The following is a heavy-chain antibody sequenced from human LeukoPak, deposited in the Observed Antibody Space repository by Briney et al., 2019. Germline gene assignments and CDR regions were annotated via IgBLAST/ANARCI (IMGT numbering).Heavy chain of an antibody. J-gene: IGHJ3*02. D-gene: IGHD1-26*01. V-gene: IGHV1-18*01. CDR3: ARATPIVPDAFDI. CDR2: ISSYNDKT. CDR1: DYTFTNYG. Sequence: ASVKVSCKASDYTFTNYGISWVRQAPGQGLEWMGWISSYNDKTYYAQKFQGRVTVTTDTSTTTAYMDLRSLRSDDTAVYYCARATPIVPDAFDIWGQGTMVTVSS.